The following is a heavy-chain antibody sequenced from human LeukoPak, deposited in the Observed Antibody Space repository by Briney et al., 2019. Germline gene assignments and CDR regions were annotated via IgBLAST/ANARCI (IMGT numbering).Heavy chain of an antibody. CDR3: TTVWNCGGDCSDAFDI. CDR2: IKSRSDGGTI. CDR1: GYTFRNAW. D-gene: IGHD2-21*02. Sequence: GGSLRLSCAASGYTFRNAWMSWVRQAPGKGPEWVGRIKSRSDGGTIEYAAPVKGRFSISRDDSKNTLYLQMNSLKTEDTAVYYCTTVWNCGGDCSDAFDIWGQGTMVTVSS. J-gene: IGHJ3*02. V-gene: IGHV3-15*01.